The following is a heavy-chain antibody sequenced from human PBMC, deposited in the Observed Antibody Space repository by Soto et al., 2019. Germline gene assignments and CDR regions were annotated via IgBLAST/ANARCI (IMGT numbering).Heavy chain of an antibody. CDR2: INAYNGNT. CDR3: ARFGGYSGYDSLDY. CDR1: GYTFTSYG. J-gene: IGHJ4*02. D-gene: IGHD5-12*01. V-gene: IGHV1-18*01. Sequence: VASVKVSCKASGYTFTSYGISWVRQAPGQRLEWMGWINAYNGNTKYSQKFQGRVNTTRDTSASTAYMELSSLRSEDTAVYYCARFGGYSGYDSLDYWGQGTLVTVSS.